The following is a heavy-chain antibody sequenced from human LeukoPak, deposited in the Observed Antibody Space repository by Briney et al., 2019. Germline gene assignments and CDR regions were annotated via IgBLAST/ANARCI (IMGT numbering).Heavy chain of an antibody. J-gene: IGHJ5*02. V-gene: IGHV1-69*04. CDR1: GGTFSSYA. Sequence: ASVKVSCKASGGTFSSYAISWVRQAPGQGLEWMGRIIPILGIANYAQKLQGRVTITADKSTSTAYMELSSLRSEDTAVYYCASGGDWFDPWGQGTLVTVSS. CDR3: ASGGDWFDP. CDR2: IIPILGIA.